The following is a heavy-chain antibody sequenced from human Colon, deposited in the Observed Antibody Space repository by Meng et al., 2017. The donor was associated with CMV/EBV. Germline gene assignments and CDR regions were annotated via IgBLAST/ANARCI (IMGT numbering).Heavy chain of an antibody. Sequence: SGDTFTSYGISRVRQATGKGLEWMGRIRTKKGNTEYEQKFQGRVNMTTETLTSTAYMELTSLKSDDTAVFYCARAREVGYSAYDYYDFWGQGTLVTVSS. D-gene: IGHD5-12*01. CDR3: ARAREVGYSAYDYYDF. CDR2: IRTKKGNT. CDR1: GDTFTSYG. V-gene: IGHV1-18*01. J-gene: IGHJ4*02.